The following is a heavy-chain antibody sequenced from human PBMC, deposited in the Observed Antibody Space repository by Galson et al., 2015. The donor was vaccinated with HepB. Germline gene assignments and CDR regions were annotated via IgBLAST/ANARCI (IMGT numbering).Heavy chain of an antibody. CDR1: GGTFSNYA. Sequence: SVKVSCKASGGTFSNYAISWVRQAPGQGLEWVGGIIPIFGTPNYAQKFQGRVTITADTFTTTAYMELSRLRSDDTAVYYCARGVGEYITTSELDYWGQGTLVTVSS. CDR2: IIPIFGTP. V-gene: IGHV1-69*06. CDR3: ARGVGEYITTSELDY. J-gene: IGHJ4*02. D-gene: IGHD3-22*01.